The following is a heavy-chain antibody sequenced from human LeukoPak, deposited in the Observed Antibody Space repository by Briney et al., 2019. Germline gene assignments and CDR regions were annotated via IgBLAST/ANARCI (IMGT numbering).Heavy chain of an antibody. V-gene: IGHV1-69*06. CDR3: ARGVAVPGPWFDP. CDR2: IIPIFGTA. Sequence: SVKVSCKASGGTFSSYAISWVRQAPGQGLEWMGRIIPIFGTANYAQKFQGRVTITADKSTSTAYMELSSLRSEDTAVYYCARGVAVPGPWFDPWGQGTLVTVSS. D-gene: IGHD6-19*01. CDR1: GGTFSSYA. J-gene: IGHJ5*02.